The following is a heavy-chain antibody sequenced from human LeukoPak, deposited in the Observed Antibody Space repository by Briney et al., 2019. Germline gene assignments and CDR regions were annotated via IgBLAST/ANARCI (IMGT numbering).Heavy chain of an antibody. Sequence: PSETLSLTCAVSGGSIDSGGHSWGWIRQPPGKGLEWIGYIYHSVTTYYNPSLKSRVTMSVSRSRNQFSLNLGSVTAADTAVYYCARHLGSAFHDAFDVWSQGTMVIVSS. CDR3: ARHLGSAFHDAFDV. J-gene: IGHJ3*01. V-gene: IGHV4-30-2*01. CDR2: IYHSVTT. CDR1: GGSIDSGGHS. D-gene: IGHD3-10*01.